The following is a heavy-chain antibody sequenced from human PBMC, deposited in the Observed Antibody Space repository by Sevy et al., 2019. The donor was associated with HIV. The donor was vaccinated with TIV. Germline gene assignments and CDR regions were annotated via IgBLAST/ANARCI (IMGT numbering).Heavy chain of an antibody. CDR2: IFRSGGVT. D-gene: IGHD3-22*01. J-gene: IGHJ3*02. CDR1: GFTFSNYA. Sequence: GGSLRLSCAASGFTFSNYAMNWVRQAPGKGLEWVSTIFRSGGVTYYADSVKGRCTISRDNFKNTLNLQMHSLRAEDTAVYYCARVCYYDSSGPYDAFDIWGQGTMVTVSS. CDR3: ARVCYYDSSGPYDAFDI. V-gene: IGHV3-23*01.